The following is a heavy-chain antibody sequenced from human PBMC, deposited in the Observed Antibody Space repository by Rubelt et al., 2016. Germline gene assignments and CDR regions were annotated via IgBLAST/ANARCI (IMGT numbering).Heavy chain of an antibody. Sequence: QVQLVESGGGVVQPGRSLRLSCAASGFTFSSYAMHWVRQAPGKGLEWVAVISYDGSNKYYADSVNGRFTIFRDNSKNTRYLQMNSLRAEDTAVYYCGGVRGATNAFDIWGQGTMVTVSS. V-gene: IGHV3-30*04. CDR1: GFTFSSYA. J-gene: IGHJ3*02. CDR2: ISYDGSNK. D-gene: IGHD1-26*01. CDR3: GGVRGATNAFDI.